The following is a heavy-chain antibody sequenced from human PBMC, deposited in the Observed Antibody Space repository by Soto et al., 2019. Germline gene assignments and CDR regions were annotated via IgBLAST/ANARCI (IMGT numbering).Heavy chain of an antibody. CDR3: ARVTGSGWPKYYYSYGMDV. D-gene: IGHD6-19*01. CDR2: ISYDGSNK. V-gene: IGHV3-30-3*01. CDR1: GFTFSSYA. J-gene: IGHJ6*02. Sequence: HPGGSLRLSCAASGFTFSSYAMHWVRQARGKGLEWVAVISYDGSNKYYADSVKGRFTISRDNSKNTLYLQMNSLRAEDTAVYYCARVTGSGWPKYYYSYGMDVWGQGTTVTVSS.